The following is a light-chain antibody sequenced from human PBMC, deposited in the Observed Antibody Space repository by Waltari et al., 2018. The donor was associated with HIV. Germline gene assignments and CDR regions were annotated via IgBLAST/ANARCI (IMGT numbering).Light chain of an antibody. V-gene: IGKV3-11*01. CDR3: QQRLNWPLT. J-gene: IGKJ4*01. CDR1: QSVGYF. Sequence: EIVLTQSPVTLSLSPGERADLSCRASQSVGYFLAWYQQKPGQAPRLLIYAVSKRAAGTPARFIGSGSKTNFTLTISALEPEDFVVYYCQQRLNWPLTFGGGTRVEI. CDR2: AVS.